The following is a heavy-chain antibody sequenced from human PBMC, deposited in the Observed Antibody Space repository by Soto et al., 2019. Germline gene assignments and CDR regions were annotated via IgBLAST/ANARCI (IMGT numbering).Heavy chain of an antibody. V-gene: IGHV3-23*01. CDR1: GFTLGTYV. D-gene: IGHD6-6*01. CDR2: IDSGGVGT. CDR3: AKGPEQLVHGVCDY. Sequence: EVQLLESGGGLVQPGGSLRLSCAASGFTLGTYVMSWVRQAPGKGLEWVSGIDSGGVGTYYADSVKGRFTISRDNSKNTLSLQMHGLRAEDTAVFYCAKGPEQLVHGVCDYWGQGTLVNVSS. J-gene: IGHJ4*02.